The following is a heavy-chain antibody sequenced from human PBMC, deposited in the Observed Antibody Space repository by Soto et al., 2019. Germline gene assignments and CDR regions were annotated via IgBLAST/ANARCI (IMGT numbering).Heavy chain of an antibody. Sequence: QVQLQESGSGLVKPSETLSLTCTVSGGSVSSGNYYWSWIRQPPGKGLEWLGYIFHTGSTNYNPSLKSRATISLDTSMNQFSLKLSSVTPADTAVYYCTRAPVSGSYCFDFWGQGTPVTVSS. J-gene: IGHJ4*02. V-gene: IGHV4-61*01. D-gene: IGHD1-26*01. CDR1: GGSVSSGNYY. CDR2: IFHTGST. CDR3: TRAPVSGSYCFDF.